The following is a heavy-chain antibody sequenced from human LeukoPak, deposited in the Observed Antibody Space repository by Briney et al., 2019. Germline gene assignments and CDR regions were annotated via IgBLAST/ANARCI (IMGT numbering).Heavy chain of an antibody. CDR1: GYTFTTYD. CDR3: TRDRRIRGVIVFDP. V-gene: IGHV1-8*03. D-gene: IGHD3-10*01. Sequence: ASVKVSCKATGYTFTTYDISWVRQTTGQGLEWMGWINPDSGMAESAPKFQGRVTITRNTSINTAYMEMTSLTLEDTAVYYCTRDRRIRGVIVFDPWGQGTQVIVSS. J-gene: IGHJ5*02. CDR2: INPDSGMA.